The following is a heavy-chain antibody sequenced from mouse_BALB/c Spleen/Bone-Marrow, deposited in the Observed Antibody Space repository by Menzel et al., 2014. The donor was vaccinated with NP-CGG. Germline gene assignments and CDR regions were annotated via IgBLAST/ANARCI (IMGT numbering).Heavy chain of an antibody. Sequence: VKLVESGAELVRPGSSVKISCKASGYAFSDYWMNWAKQRPGQGLEWIGQIYPGDGDTNYIGKFKGKATLTADKSSSTAYMQLSSLTSEDSAVYFCARETYGNAWFAYWGQGTLVSVSA. CDR2: IYPGDGDT. V-gene: IGHV1-80*01. J-gene: IGHJ3*01. D-gene: IGHD2-1*01. CDR1: GYAFSDYW. CDR3: ARETYGNAWFAY.